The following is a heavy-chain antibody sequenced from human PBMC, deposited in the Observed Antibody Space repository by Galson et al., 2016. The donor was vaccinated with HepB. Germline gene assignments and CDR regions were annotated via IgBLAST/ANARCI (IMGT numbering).Heavy chain of an antibody. CDR1: GDTIPNYA. D-gene: IGHD3-3*01. CDR2: INAANGNT. V-gene: IGHV1-3*01. Sequence: SVKVSCKASGDTIPNYAMHWVRQAPGESLEWMGWINAANGNTKYSQKFQGRVTISRDTTASTTYMELTAADTEIYYCARGTYYDSATRFDHWGQGSLVTVAS. J-gene: IGHJ5*02. CDR3: ARGTYYDSATRFDH.